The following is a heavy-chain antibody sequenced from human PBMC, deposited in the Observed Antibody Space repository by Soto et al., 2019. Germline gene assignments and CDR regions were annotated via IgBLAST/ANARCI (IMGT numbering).Heavy chain of an antibody. D-gene: IGHD3-3*01. CDR1: GFNFRDYY. CDR3: SRRFSHYYGSEV. CDR2: ISNLGSQT. Sequence: VGSLRLSCVASGFNFRDYYMSWSRQAPGKGLEWLSYISNLGSQTKYADSLKGRFTISRDNAKGSLYLQMNSLSADDTAVYYCSRRFSHYYGSEVCGQGTTVTVFS. J-gene: IGHJ6*02. V-gene: IGHV3-11*06.